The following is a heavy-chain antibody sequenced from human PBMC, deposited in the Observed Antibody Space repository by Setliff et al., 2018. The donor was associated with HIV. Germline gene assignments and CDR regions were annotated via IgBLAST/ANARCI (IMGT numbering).Heavy chain of an antibody. J-gene: IGHJ4*02. Sequence: LSLTCTVSGGSITTTNYYWGWVRQSPGKGLEWIGVIYYRGSAYYNLSLQSRVTLSVDTSKNSFSLHLTSVTAADTAVYFCARARGPPLPVLDFWGPGTLVTAPQ. V-gene: IGHV4-39*07. CDR2: IYYRGSA. CDR3: ARARGPPLPVLDF. CDR1: GGSITTTNYY. D-gene: IGHD3-10*01.